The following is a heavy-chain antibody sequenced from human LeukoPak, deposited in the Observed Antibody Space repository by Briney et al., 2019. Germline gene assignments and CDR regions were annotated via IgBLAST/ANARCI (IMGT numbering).Heavy chain of an antibody. Sequence: GSLRLSCAASGFTFSSYAMSWIRQPPGKGLEWIGEIHHSGSTNYNPSLKSRVIISIDTSKNQFSLKLRSVTAADTAVYYCARMELGVGATFYYYYYMDVWGKGTTVTVSS. CDR3: ARMELGVGATFYYYYYMDV. D-gene: IGHD1-26*01. J-gene: IGHJ6*03. CDR2: IHHSGST. V-gene: IGHV4-34*01. CDR1: GFTFSSYA.